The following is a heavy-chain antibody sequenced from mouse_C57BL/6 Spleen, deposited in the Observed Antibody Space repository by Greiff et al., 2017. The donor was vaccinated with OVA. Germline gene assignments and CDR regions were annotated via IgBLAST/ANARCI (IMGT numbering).Heavy chain of an antibody. Sequence: QVQLKQPGAELVMPGASVKLSCKASGYTFTSYWMHWVKQRPGQGLEWIGEIDPSDSYTNYNQKFKGKSTLTVDKSSSTAYMQLSSLTSEDSAVYYCAMAGPAWFAYWGQGTLVTVSA. CDR2: IDPSDSYT. CDR3: AMAGPAWFAY. V-gene: IGHV1-69*01. CDR1: GYTFTSYW. J-gene: IGHJ3*01.